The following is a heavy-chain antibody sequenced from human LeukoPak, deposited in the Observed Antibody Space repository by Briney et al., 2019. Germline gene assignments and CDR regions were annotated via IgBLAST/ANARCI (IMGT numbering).Heavy chain of an antibody. Sequence: SETLSLTCTVSGDFITAYYWSWIRQPPGKGLEWIGYVYYTGSTEYNPSLRSRVAISLEMSKQQFSLTLTSVTAADTAVYYCASNTGTVFDYWGRGALVTVSS. J-gene: IGHJ4*02. D-gene: IGHD7-27*01. CDR3: ASNTGTVFDY. CDR1: GDFITAYY. CDR2: VYYTGST. V-gene: IGHV4-59*01.